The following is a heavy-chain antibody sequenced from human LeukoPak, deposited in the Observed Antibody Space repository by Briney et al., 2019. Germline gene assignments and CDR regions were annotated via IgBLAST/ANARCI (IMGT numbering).Heavy chain of an antibody. J-gene: IGHJ4*02. Sequence: GGSLRLSCAASGFTFSSYAMSWVRQAPGKGLEWVSAISGSGGSTYYADSAKGRFTISRDNSKNTLYLQMNSLRAEDTAVYYCAKDPLVDTAMVTDYFDYWGQGTLVTVSS. D-gene: IGHD5-18*01. CDR1: GFTFSSYA. V-gene: IGHV3-23*01. CDR2: ISGSGGST. CDR3: AKDPLVDTAMVTDYFDY.